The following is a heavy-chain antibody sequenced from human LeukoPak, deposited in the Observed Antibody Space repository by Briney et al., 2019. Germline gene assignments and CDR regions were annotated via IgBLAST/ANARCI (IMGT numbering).Heavy chain of an antibody. CDR1: GGSISSSSYY. D-gene: IGHD3-22*01. J-gene: IGHJ4*02. V-gene: IGHV4-39*01. Sequence: SETLSLTCTVSGGSISSSSYYWGWIRQPPGKGLERIGSIYYSGSTYYNPSPKSRVTISVDTSKNQFSLKLSSVTAADTAVYYCARRGSGYYSRSLDYWGQGTLVTVSS. CDR3: ARRGSGYYSRSLDY. CDR2: IYYSGST.